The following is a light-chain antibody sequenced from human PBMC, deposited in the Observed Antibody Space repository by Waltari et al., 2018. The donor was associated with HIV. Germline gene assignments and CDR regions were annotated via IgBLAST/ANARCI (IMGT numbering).Light chain of an antibody. Sequence: DIVMTQSPLSLSVTPGQMASISCKSSLSLLYRDGKTYLFWYVQKPGQSPQLLMYEVSNRFSGVPGRFSGSGSGSYFTLTISRVEADDVGLYFCMQSIQLPPTFGQGTKLEI. CDR1: LSLLYRDGKTY. CDR2: EVS. J-gene: IGKJ1*01. V-gene: IGKV2D-29*02. CDR3: MQSIQLPPT.